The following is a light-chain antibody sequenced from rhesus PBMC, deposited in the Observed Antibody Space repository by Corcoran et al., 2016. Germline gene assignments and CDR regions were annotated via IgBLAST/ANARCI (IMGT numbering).Light chain of an antibody. J-gene: IGLJ1*01. Sequence: QSAPTQPPSVSGSPGQSVTNSCTGTSSAVGGYNYVAWYQQHPGKAPKLMIYEFTKRPSGVSDRFSGSKSDYTASLTISGLQAEDEADYYCYSYTTSSTAIFGAGTRLTVL. CDR3: YSYTTSSTAI. CDR1: SSAVGGYNY. CDR2: EFT. V-gene: IGLV2S7*01.